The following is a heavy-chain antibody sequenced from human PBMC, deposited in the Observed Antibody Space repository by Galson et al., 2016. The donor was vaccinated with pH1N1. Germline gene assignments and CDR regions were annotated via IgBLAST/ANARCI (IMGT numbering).Heavy chain of an antibody. V-gene: IGHV5-51*01. Sequence: QSGAEVKKSGESLKISCKGSGYSFKSYWIAWVRQMPGKGLEWVGIIYPGDSDTRYSPSFLGQVIMSADKSISTAFLQWSSLNASDTAMYYCARRGINGTDFWGQGTLVTVSS. D-gene: IGHD1/OR15-1a*01. CDR3: ARRGINGTDF. J-gene: IGHJ4*02. CDR1: GYSFKSYW. CDR2: IYPGDSDT.